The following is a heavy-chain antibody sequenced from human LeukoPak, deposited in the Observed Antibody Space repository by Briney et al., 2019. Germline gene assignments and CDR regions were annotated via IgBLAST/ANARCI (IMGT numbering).Heavy chain of an antibody. Sequence: PGGSLRLSCAASGFTFSSYWMSWVRQAPGKGLEWVANIKQDGSEKYYVDSVKGRFTISRDNAKNSLYLQMNSLRAEDTAVYYCAGGLPYSSSDPADYWGQGTLVTVSS. D-gene: IGHD6-6*01. CDR1: GFTFSSYW. CDR3: AGGLPYSSSDPADY. CDR2: IKQDGSEK. V-gene: IGHV3-7*03. J-gene: IGHJ4*02.